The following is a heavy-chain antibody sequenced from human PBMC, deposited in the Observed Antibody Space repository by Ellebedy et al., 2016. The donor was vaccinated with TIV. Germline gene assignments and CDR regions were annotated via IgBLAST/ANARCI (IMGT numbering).Heavy chain of an antibody. D-gene: IGHD2-21*02. J-gene: IGHJ3*02. CDR3: AADTSDAYCGGDCGWAFDI. CDR1: GYTFSNYF. V-gene: IGHV1-46*04. Sequence: AASVKVSCKASGYTFSNYFMHWVRQAPGQGLEWMGIINPSGGSTTYAQKLQGRVTMTRDTSTSTVYMELSSLRSEDTAVYYCAADTSDAYCGGDCGWAFDIWGQGTMVTVSS. CDR2: INPSGGST.